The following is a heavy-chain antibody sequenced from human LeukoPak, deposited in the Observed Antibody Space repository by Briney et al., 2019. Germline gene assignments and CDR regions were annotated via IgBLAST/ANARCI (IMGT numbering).Heavy chain of an antibody. J-gene: IGHJ6*02. D-gene: IGHD3-16*02. CDR1: GFTFSSYA. Sequence: GGSLRLSCGASGFTFSSYAMIWVRQARGKGREWVSAISGSGGSTYYADSVKGRFTISRDNSKNTLYLQMNSLRAEDTAVYYCAKKTDRWGMDVWGQGTTVTVSS. CDR3: AKKTDRWGMDV. V-gene: IGHV3-23*01. CDR2: ISGSGGST.